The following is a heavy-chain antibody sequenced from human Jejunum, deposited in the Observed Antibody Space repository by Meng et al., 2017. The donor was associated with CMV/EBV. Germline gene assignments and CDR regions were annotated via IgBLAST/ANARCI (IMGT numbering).Heavy chain of an antibody. Sequence: SCAASGFPLNSYGIHWVRQAPGKGLEWVGRTRNKANSYTTEYAASVKGRFTISRDDSKNSLYLQMNSLKTEDTAVYYCARLSGNYLHYWGQGNLVTVSS. CDR3: ARLSGNYLHY. J-gene: IGHJ4*02. CDR1: GFPLNSYG. CDR2: TRNKANSYTT. D-gene: IGHD1-26*01. V-gene: IGHV3-72*01.